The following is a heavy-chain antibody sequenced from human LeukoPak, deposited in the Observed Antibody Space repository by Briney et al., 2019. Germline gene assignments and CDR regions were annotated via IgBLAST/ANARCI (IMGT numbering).Heavy chain of an antibody. Sequence: GASVKVSCKASGYTFTDYFMYWVRQAPGQGLEWMGWISPNNGDTNYAQKFQGSVTMTRDTSITTAYLELNRLTSADTAVYYCARGPDYDILTGYYPDYWGQGTLVTVSS. V-gene: IGHV1-2*02. D-gene: IGHD3-9*01. CDR1: GYTFTDYF. J-gene: IGHJ4*02. CDR2: ISPNNGDT. CDR3: ARGPDYDILTGYYPDY.